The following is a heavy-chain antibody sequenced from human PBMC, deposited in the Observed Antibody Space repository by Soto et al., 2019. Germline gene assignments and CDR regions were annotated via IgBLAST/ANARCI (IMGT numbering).Heavy chain of an antibody. CDR2: IYYSGST. CDR1: GGCISSYY. Sequence: SETLSLTCTVSGGCISSYYWSWIRQPPGKGLEWIGYIYYSGSTNYNPSLKRRVTISVDTSKNQFSLKLSSVTAADTAVYYCAIPTCNPGSPFHYWGPGTLVTGS. D-gene: IGHD2-15*01. J-gene: IGHJ4*02. V-gene: IGHV4-59*01. CDR3: AIPTCNPGSPFHY.